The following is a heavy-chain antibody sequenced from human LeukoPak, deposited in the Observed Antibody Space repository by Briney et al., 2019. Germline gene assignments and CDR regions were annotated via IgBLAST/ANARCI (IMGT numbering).Heavy chain of an antibody. CDR1: GFTFSSYV. CDR3: AKLGDPGGFSGWGRPFDV. V-gene: IGHV3-23*01. CDR2: IRGSADRK. J-gene: IGHJ3*01. Sequence: PGGSLRLSCAASGFTFSSYVMTWVRQAPGKGLEWVSSIRGSADRKDYADSVQGRFTISRDNSKNTLYLQMNGLRVEDTAVYYCAKLGDPGGFSGWGRPFDVWGQGTRVTVSP. D-gene: IGHD6-19*01.